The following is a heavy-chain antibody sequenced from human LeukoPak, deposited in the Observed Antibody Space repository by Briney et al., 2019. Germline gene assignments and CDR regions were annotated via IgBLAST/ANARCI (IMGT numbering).Heavy chain of an antibody. V-gene: IGHV4-4*07. Sequence: SETLSLTCTVSGGSISSYYWSWIRQPAGKGLGWIGRIYTSGSTNYNPSLKSRVTMSVDTSKNQFSLKLSSVTAADTAVYYCARVDYYGSGSYGWFDPWGQGTLVTVSS. CDR1: GGSISSYY. CDR3: ARVDYYGSGSYGWFDP. CDR2: IYTSGST. J-gene: IGHJ5*02. D-gene: IGHD3-10*01.